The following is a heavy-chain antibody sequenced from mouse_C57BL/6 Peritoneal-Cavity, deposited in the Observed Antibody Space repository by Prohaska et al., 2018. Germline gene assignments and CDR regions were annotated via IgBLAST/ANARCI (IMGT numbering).Heavy chain of an antibody. J-gene: IGHJ3*01. CDR2: IHPNSGST. Sequence: HWVKKRHGQGLEWLGMIHPNSGSTNYNEKFKSKATLTVDKSSSTAYMQLSSLTSEDSAVYYCARDRGYGSSFFAYWGQGTLVTVSA. V-gene: IGHV1-64*01. CDR3: ARDRGYGSSFFAY. D-gene: IGHD1-1*01.